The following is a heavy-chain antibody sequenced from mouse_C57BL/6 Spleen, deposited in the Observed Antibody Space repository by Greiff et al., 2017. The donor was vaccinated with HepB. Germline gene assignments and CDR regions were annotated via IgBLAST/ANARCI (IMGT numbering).Heavy chain of an antibody. J-gene: IGHJ4*01. CDR3: AGFSTVGDDYYAMDY. D-gene: IGHD1-1*01. Sequence: QVQLQQPGAELVKPGASVKLSCKASGYTFTSYWIQWVKQRPGQGLEWIGEIDPSDSYTNYNQTFKGKAPLLVDPYSSEAYMQLSSLPFEDSAAYYCAGFSTVGDDYYAMDYWGQGTSVTVSS. CDR1: GYTFTSYW. CDR2: IDPSDSYT. V-gene: IGHV1-50*01.